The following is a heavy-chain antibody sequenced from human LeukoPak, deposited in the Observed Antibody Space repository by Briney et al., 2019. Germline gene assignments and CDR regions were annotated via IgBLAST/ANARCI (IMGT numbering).Heavy chain of an antibody. J-gene: IGHJ4*02. CDR3: ARTLDDYGVFSDY. Sequence: PSGTLSLTCTVSGGSISSYYWSWIRQPPGKGLEWIGYIYYSGSTNYNPSLKSRVTISVDTSKNQFSLKLSSVTAADTAVYYCARTLDDYGVFSDYWGQGTLVTVSS. V-gene: IGHV4-59*08. CDR2: IYYSGST. D-gene: IGHD4-17*01. CDR1: GGSISSYY.